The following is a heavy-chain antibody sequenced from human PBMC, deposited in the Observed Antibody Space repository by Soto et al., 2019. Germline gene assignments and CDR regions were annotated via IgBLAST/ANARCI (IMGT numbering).Heavy chain of an antibody. CDR3: ARPPKLLYGDNDGGYAFDI. J-gene: IGHJ3*02. Sequence: GESLKISCKGSGYSFTSYWIGWVRQMPGKGLEWMGIIYPGDSDTRYSPAFQGQVTISADKSISTAYLQWSGLKASDTAMYYCARPPKLLYGDNDGGYAFDIWGQGTMVTVSS. CDR1: GYSFTSYW. D-gene: IGHD4-17*01. CDR2: IYPGDSDT. V-gene: IGHV5-51*01.